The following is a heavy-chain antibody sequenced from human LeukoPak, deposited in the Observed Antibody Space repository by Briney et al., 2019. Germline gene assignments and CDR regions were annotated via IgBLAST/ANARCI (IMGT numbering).Heavy chain of an antibody. J-gene: IGHJ6*02. CDR1: GFTFTSSA. V-gene: IGHV1-58*02. D-gene: IGHD2-15*01. CDR3: AAGYCSGGSCYPTFFYYGMDV. Sequence: SVKVSCKAPGFTFTSSAMQWVRQARGQRLEWIGWIVVGSGNTNYAQKFQERVTITRDMSTSTAYMELSSLRSEDTAVYYCAAGYCSGGSCYPTFFYYGMDVWGQGTTVTVSS. CDR2: IVVGSGNT.